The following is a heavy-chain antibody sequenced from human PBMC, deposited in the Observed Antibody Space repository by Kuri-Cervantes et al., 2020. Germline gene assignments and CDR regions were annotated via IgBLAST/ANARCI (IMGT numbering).Heavy chain of an antibody. J-gene: IGHJ4*02. Sequence: GESLKISCAASGFTFSNYWMTWVRLVPGKGLVWVSRINGDGSSTNYADSVKGRFTISRDNAKNTLYLQMNSLRAEDTALYYCARDPLDYYDSSGYYRRGGFDYWGQGTLVTVSS. CDR2: INGDGSST. CDR1: GFTFSNYW. CDR3: ARDPLDYYDSSGYYRRGGFDY. D-gene: IGHD3-22*01. V-gene: IGHV3-74*01.